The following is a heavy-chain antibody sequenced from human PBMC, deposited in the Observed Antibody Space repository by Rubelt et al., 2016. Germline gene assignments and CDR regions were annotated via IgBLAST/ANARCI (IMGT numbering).Heavy chain of an antibody. J-gene: IGHJ3*02. CDR3: ARGRYGYKFAFDI. Sequence: VSTGGVVQPGRSLRLSCAASGFTVSSNYMSWVRQAPGKGLEWVSVIYSGGSTYYADSVKGRFTISRDNSKNTLYLQMNNLRAEDTAVYYCARGRYGYKFAFDIWGQGTMVTVSS. D-gene: IGHD5-24*01. V-gene: IGHV3-66*01. CDR1: GFTVSSNY. CDR2: IYSGGST.